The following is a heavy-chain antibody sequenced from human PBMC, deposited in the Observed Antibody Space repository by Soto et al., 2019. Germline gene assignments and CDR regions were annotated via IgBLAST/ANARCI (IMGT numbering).Heavy chain of an antibody. CDR2: INPSGGST. CDR1: GYTFTSYY. CDR3: AREIQAFDAFDI. V-gene: IGHV1-46*01. Sequence: QVQLVQSGAEVKKPGASVKVSCKASGYTFTSYYMHWVRQAPGQGLEWMGIINPSGGSTSYAQKFQGSVTMTRDTSTSTVYMELSSLRSEDTAVYYCAREIQAFDAFDIWGQGTMVTVSS. J-gene: IGHJ3*02.